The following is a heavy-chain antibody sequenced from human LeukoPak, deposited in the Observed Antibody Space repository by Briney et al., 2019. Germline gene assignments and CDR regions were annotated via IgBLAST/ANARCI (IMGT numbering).Heavy chain of an antibody. CDR1: GGSISSGGYY. D-gene: IGHD3-22*01. V-gene: IGHV4-31*03. J-gene: IGHJ4*02. CDR2: IYYSGST. Sequence: SETLSLTCTVSGGSISSGGYYWSWLRQHPGKGLEWIGYIYYSGSTYYNPSLKSRVTISVDTSKNQFSLKLSSVTAADTAVYYCARRVVVITTPYFDYWGQGTLVTVSS. CDR3: ARRVVVITTPYFDY.